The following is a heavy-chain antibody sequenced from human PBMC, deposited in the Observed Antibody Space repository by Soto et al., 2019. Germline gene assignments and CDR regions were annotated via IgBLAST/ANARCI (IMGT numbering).Heavy chain of an antibody. CDR1: GFTFSSYA. Sequence: PGGSLRLSCAASGFTFSSYAMHWVRQAPGKGLEWVAVISYDGSNKYYADSVKGRFTISRDNSKNTLYLQMNSLRAEDTAVYYCARDRLRYNWNDFPYYYYGMDVWGQGTTDTVSS. D-gene: IGHD1-1*01. CDR3: ARDRLRYNWNDFPYYYYGMDV. V-gene: IGHV3-30-3*01. CDR2: ISYDGSNK. J-gene: IGHJ6*02.